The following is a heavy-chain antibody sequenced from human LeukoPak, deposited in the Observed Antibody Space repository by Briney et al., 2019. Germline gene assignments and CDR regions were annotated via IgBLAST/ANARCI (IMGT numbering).Heavy chain of an antibody. J-gene: IGHJ4*02. CDR3: ARGSGSSGWFY. V-gene: IGHV4-34*01. CDR2: INHSGST. D-gene: IGHD6-19*01. CDR1: GGSISSYY. Sequence: PSETLSLTCTVSGGSISSYYWSWIRQPPGKGLEWIGEINHSGSTNYNPSLKSRVTISVDTSKNQFSLKLSSVTAADTAVYYCARGSGSSGWFYWGQGTLVTVSS.